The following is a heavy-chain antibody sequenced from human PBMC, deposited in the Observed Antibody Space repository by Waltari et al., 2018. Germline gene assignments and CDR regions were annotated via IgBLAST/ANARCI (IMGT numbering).Heavy chain of an antibody. CDR3: ANTRVEGWLLPDY. CDR1: GFTFSSYG. CDR2: ISYDGSNK. Sequence: QVQLVESGGGVVQPGRSLRLSCAASGFTFSSYGLHWVRQAPGKGLEWVAVISYDGSNKYYADSVKGRFTISRDNSKNTLDLQMNSLRAEDTAVYYCANTRVEGWLLPDYWGQGTLVTVSS. V-gene: IGHV3-30*18. D-gene: IGHD3-22*01. J-gene: IGHJ4*02.